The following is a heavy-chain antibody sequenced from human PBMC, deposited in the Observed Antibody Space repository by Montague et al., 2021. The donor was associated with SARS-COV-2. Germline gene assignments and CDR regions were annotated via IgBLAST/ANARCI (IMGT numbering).Heavy chain of an antibody. Sequence: CAISGDSDAGETATRKWDKQTPESHFQRLGRTYYRSKRNYDYAVSVKSRMTISPDTSKNQFSLQLSSVTPEDRAVYYCARDPRYSLSWSFDYWGQGTLVTVSS. CDR2: TYYRSKRNY. CDR3: ARDPRYSLSWSFDY. D-gene: IGHD6-13*01. CDR1: GDSDAGETAT. V-gene: IGHV6-1*01. J-gene: IGHJ4*02.